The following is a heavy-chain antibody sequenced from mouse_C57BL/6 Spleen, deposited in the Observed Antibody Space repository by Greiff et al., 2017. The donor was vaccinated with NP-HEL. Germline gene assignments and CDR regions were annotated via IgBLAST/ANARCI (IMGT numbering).Heavy chain of an antibody. CDR3: TRITTVVFDY. Sequence: QVQLQQSGAELVRPGASVTLSCKASGYTFTDYDMHWVKQTPVHGLEWIGAIDPETGGTAYNQKFKGKAILTADKSSSTAYMELRSLTSEDSAVYYCTRITTVVFDYWGQGTTLTVSS. CDR2: IDPETGGT. J-gene: IGHJ2*01. D-gene: IGHD1-1*01. V-gene: IGHV1-15*01. CDR1: GYTFTDYD.